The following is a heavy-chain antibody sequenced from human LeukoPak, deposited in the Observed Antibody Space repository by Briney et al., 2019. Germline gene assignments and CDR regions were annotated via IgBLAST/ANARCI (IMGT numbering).Heavy chain of an antibody. J-gene: IGHJ4*02. CDR2: IKQDGSET. CDR1: GFTFSTFW. Sequence: GGALRLSCAASGFTFSTFWMNWVRQAPGKGLEWVAHIKQDGSETYYVGSVKGRFTISRDNARNSLFLQMNSLTVEDTAVYYCAGGEGWTFRGWGQGTLVTVSS. D-gene: IGHD3/OR15-3a*01. CDR3: AGGEGWTFRG. V-gene: IGHV3-7*04.